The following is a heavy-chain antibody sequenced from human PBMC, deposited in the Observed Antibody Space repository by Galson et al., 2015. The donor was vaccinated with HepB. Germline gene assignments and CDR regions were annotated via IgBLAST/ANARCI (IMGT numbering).Heavy chain of an antibody. Sequence: SLRLSSAASGFTFSSYGMHWVRQAPGRGLEWVAVIWYDGSNKYYADSVKGRFTITRDNSKNTLYLQMNSLRAEDTAVYYCARENGMDVWGQGTTVTVSS. CDR3: ARENGMDV. J-gene: IGHJ6*02. V-gene: IGHV3-33*01. CDR1: GFTFSSYG. CDR2: IWYDGSNK.